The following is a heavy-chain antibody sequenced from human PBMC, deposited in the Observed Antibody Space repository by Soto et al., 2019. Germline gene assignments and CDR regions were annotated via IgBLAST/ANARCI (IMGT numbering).Heavy chain of an antibody. J-gene: IGHJ5*02. Sequence: ETLSPTRSVYGGSFSGYSWSWIRQPPGNGVEWIGEINHSGSTNYNPSLKSRVTISVDTSKNQFSLKLSSVTAADTAVYYCARGSGYCSGGSCFTLLTYAPWWFDTWGQGTLVTVSS. V-gene: IGHV4-34*01. CDR1: GGSFSGYS. CDR3: ARGSGYCSGGSCFTLLTYAPWWFDT. CDR2: INHSGST. D-gene: IGHD2-15*01.